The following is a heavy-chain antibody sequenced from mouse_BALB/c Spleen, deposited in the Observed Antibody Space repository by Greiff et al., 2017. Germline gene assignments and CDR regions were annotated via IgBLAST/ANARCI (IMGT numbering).Heavy chain of an antibody. V-gene: IGHV1-4*01. CDR3: ARYDEGGYAMDY. Sequence: QVQLKQSGAELARPGASVKMSCKASGYTFTSYTMHWVKQRPGQGLEWIGYINPSSGYTNYNQKFKDKATLTADKSSSTAYMQLSSLTSEDSAVYYCARYDEGGYAMDYWGQGTSVTVSS. CDR1: GYTFTSYT. D-gene: IGHD2-14*01. CDR2: INPSSGYT. J-gene: IGHJ4*01.